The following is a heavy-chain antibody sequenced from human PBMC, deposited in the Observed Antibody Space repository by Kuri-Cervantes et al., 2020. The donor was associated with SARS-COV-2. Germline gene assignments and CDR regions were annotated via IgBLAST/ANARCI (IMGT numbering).Heavy chain of an antibody. CDR3: ARTCSSTSCYSAN. CDR2: ISGSGGST. Sequence: LSLTCAASGFTFSSYAMSWVRQAPGKGLEWVSAISGSGGSTYYADSVKGRFTISRDNSKNTLYLQMNSLRAEDTAVYYCARTCSSTSCYSANWGQGTLVTVSS. CDR1: GFTFSSYA. D-gene: IGHD2-2*01. V-gene: IGHV3-23*01. J-gene: IGHJ4*02.